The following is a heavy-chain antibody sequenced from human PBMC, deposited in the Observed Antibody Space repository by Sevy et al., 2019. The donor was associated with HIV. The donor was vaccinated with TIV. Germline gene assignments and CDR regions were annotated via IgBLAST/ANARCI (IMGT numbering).Heavy chain of an antibody. D-gene: IGHD2-2*01. CDR2: ITSRSNYI. CDR3: ARETIGYCSSISCHYFDY. V-gene: IGHV3-21*01. CDR1: GFTFSTYN. Sequence: GGSLRLSCAASGFTFSTYNMNWVRQAPGKGLEWVSSITSRSNYIYYADSVKGRFTIHRDNAKNSPYLQMNSLRAENSAVYYCARETIGYCSSISCHYFDYWGQGTLVTVSS. J-gene: IGHJ4*02.